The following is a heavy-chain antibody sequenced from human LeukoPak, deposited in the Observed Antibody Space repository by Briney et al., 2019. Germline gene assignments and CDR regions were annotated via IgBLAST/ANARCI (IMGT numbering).Heavy chain of an antibody. V-gene: IGHV3-23*01. CDR1: GFTFSSYG. CDR2: ISGSGGST. CDR3: ARATGPEGWFDP. J-gene: IGHJ5*02. Sequence: GGTLRLSCAASGFTFSSYGMSWVRQAPGKGLEWVSAISGSGGSTYYADSVKGRFTISRDNAKNSLYLQMNSLRAEDTAVYYCARATGPEGWFDPWGQGTLVTVSS.